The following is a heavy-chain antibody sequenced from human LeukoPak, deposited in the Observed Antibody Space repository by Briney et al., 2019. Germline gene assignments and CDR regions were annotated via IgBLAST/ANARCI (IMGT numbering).Heavy chain of an antibody. D-gene: IGHD2-2*01. CDR2: TYYSGST. Sequence: PSETLSLTCTVSGGSISTFYSRWIRPPAGRGLEWIGYTYYSGSTNYNPSLTSRVPMSLDTSKKQFSLRLSAVTTADAAVYYCASQIRSRLPVYYYMNVWGEGATVTVSS. CDR1: GGSISTFY. CDR3: ASQIRSRLPVYYYMNV. J-gene: IGHJ6*03. V-gene: IGHV4-59*01.